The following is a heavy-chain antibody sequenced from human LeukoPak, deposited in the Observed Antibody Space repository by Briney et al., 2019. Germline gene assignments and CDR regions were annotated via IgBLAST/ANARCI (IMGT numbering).Heavy chain of an antibody. CDR3: AKGCSNGGSCYILDD. J-gene: IGHJ4*02. CDR2: VTDDGGST. D-gene: IGHD2-15*01. CDR1: GFTFSNYG. Sequence: PGRSLRLSCAASGFTFSNYGIHAVRQAPDKGLECVAVVTDDGGSTNYADSVKGRFTISRDNSKSTLYLQMNSLRVEDTALYYCAKGCSNGGSCYILDDWGQGTLVTVSS. V-gene: IGHV3-30*18.